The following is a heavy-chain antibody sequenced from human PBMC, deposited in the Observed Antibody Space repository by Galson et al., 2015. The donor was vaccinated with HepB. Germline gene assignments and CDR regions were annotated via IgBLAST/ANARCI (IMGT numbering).Heavy chain of an antibody. CDR3: ARVPYSDSYFDY. CDR2: IKQHGSEK. J-gene: IGHJ4*02. CDR1: GLPLSSCW. Sequence: SLRLSCARPGLPLSSCWMSWVRQAPGKGLEWLVNIKQHGSEKYYVDSVKDRFTISRDNAKNSLYLQMDSLRAEDTAVYYCARVPYSDSYFDYWGQGTLVTVSS. V-gene: IGHV3-7*03. D-gene: IGHD1-26*01.